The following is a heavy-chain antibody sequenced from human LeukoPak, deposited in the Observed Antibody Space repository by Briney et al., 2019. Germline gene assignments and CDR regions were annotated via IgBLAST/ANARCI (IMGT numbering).Heavy chain of an antibody. CDR2: IRSDGST. V-gene: IGHV3-53*01. Sequence: HSGGSLRLSCAASGFTFSSYWMSWARQAPGKGLEWVSVIRSDGSTSYADSVKGRFTISRDNSKNTLYLQTNSLRAEDTAVYYCAREGSFDSSGYNDALDIWGQGTMVTVSA. CDR1: GFTFSSYW. CDR3: AREGSFDSSGYNDALDI. D-gene: IGHD3-22*01. J-gene: IGHJ3*02.